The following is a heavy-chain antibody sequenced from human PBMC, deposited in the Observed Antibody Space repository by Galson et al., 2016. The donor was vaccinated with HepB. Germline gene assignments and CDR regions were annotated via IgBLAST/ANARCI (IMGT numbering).Heavy chain of an antibody. J-gene: IGHJ6*02. D-gene: IGHD3-10*01. V-gene: IGHV3-43*01. CDR2: ISWDGRSP. CDR3: GKDWGSLWESSGKCMDV. Sequence: SLRLSCAASGFTFDDYTMHWVRQAPGKGLEWVALISWDGRSPDYADSVRGRFTISRDNRQNLLYLQMNDLTSEDTALYYCGKDWGSLWESSGKCMDVWGQGTTVIVSS. CDR1: GFTFDDYT.